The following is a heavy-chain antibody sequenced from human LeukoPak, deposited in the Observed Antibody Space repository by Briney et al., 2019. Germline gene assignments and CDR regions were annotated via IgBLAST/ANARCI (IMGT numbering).Heavy chain of an antibody. V-gene: IGHV6-1*01. J-gene: IGHJ6*03. CDR1: GDSVSSNSAA. Sequence: SQTLSLTCAISGDSVSSNSAAWNWIRQSPSRGLEWLGRTYYRSKWYNDYAVSVKSRITINPDTSKNQFSPQLNSVTPEDTAVYYCARAGIEYSSQLGNYYYYMDVWGKGTTVTVSS. CDR3: ARAGIEYSSQLGNYYYYMDV. CDR2: TYYRSKWYN. D-gene: IGHD6-6*01.